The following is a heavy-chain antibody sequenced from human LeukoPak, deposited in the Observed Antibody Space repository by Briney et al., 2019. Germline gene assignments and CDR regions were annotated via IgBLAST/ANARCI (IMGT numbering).Heavy chain of an antibody. CDR2: IYYSGST. CDR1: GGSISSSSYY. D-gene: IGHD3-10*01. V-gene: IGHV4-39*07. Sequence: PSETLSLTCTVSGGSISSSSYYWGWIRQPPGKGLECIGSIYYSGSTYYNPSLKSRVTISVDTSKNQFSLKLSSVTAADTAVYYCATPKSWYGSGSYYNSWGQGTLVTVSS. CDR3: ATPKSWYGSGSYYNS. J-gene: IGHJ4*02.